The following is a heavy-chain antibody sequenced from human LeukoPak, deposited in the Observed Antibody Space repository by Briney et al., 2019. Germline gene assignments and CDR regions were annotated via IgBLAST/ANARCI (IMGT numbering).Heavy chain of an antibody. Sequence: GGSLRLSCAASGFTFSSYGMHWVRQAPGKGLEWVAVISYDGSNKYYADSVKGRFTISRDNSKNTLYLQMNSLRAEDTAVYYCAKDRGGYRLLDYWGQGTPVTVSS. J-gene: IGHJ4*02. V-gene: IGHV3-30*18. CDR3: AKDRGGYRLLDY. CDR1: GFTFSSYG. D-gene: IGHD5-12*01. CDR2: ISYDGSNK.